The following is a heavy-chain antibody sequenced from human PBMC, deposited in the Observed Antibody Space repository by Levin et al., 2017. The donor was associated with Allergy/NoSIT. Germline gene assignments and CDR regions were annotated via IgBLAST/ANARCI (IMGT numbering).Heavy chain of an antibody. CDR3: AKDIEQLVRTKGGGHDY. V-gene: IGHV3-23*01. CDR1: GFTFSSYA. D-gene: IGHD6-6*01. Sequence: PGGSLRLSCAASGFTFSSYAMSWVRQAPGKGLEWVSAISGSGGSTYYADSVKGRFTISRDNSKNTLYLQMNSLRAEDTAVYYCAKDIEQLVRTKGGGHDYWGQGTLVTVSS. CDR2: ISGSGGST. J-gene: IGHJ4*02.